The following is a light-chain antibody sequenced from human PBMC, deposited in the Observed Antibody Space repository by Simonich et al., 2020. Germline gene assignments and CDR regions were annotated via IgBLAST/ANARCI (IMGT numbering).Light chain of an antibody. Sequence: EIVLTQSPATLSLSPGERPTLSCRASQSVSSYIAWYHQKPGQAPRLLIYDASNRATGIPARFSGSGSGTDFTLTISSLEPEDFAVYYCQQRSNWPLTFGGGTKVEIK. J-gene: IGKJ4*01. V-gene: IGKV3-11*01. CDR1: QSVSSY. CDR3: QQRSNWPLT. CDR2: DAS.